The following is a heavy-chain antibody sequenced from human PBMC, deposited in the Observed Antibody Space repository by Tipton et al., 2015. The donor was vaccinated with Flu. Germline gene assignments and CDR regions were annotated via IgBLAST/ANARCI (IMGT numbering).Heavy chain of an antibody. CDR1: GGSMNNYY. V-gene: IGHV4-59*01. Sequence: TLSLTCTVSGGSMNNYYWSVIRQTPGKGLEWLVYMFHGGSSNYNPSLKSRLRIIGDTSQNQFSLNLESVTTADTAVYYCVRYGMTYGPNGAFDTWGQGTMVSVSS. D-gene: IGHD2-8*01. CDR2: MFHGGSS. J-gene: IGHJ3*02. CDR3: VRYGMTYGPNGAFDT.